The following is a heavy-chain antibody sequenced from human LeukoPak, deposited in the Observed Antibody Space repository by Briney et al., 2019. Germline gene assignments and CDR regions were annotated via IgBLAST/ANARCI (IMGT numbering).Heavy chain of an antibody. V-gene: IGHV3-23*01. CDR1: GFTFSSYA. CDR2: ISGSGGST. Sequence: GGSLRLSCAASGFTFSSYAMSWVRQAPGKGLEWVSAISGSGGSTYYADSVKGRFTISRDNSKNTLYLQMNSLRAEDTAVYYCAKKGSSGYYLSYYFDYRGQGTLVTVSS. J-gene: IGHJ4*02. CDR3: AKKGSSGYYLSYYFDY. D-gene: IGHD3-22*01.